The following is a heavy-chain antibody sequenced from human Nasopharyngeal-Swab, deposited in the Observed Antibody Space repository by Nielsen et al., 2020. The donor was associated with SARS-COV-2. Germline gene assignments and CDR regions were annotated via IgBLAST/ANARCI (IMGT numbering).Heavy chain of an antibody. Sequence: GGSLRLSCAASGFTFSDYYMSWIRKAPGKGLEWVSYISSSSSYTNYADSVKGRFTISRDNAKNSLYLQMNSLRAEDTAVYYCARVGRFLELWEGGFDYWGQGTLVTVSS. D-gene: IGHD3-3*01. CDR2: ISSSSSYT. V-gene: IGHV3-11*06. CDR3: ARVGRFLELWEGGFDY. J-gene: IGHJ4*02. CDR1: GFTFSDYY.